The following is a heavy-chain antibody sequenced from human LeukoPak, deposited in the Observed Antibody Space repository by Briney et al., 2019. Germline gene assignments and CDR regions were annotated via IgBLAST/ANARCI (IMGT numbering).Heavy chain of an antibody. CDR1: GFTFSSYA. J-gene: IGHJ6*02. D-gene: IGHD4-23*01. Sequence: TGGSLRLSCAASGFTFSSYAMSWVRQAPGKGLEWVSAISGSGGSTYYADSVKGRFTISRDNSKNTLYLQMNSLRAEDTAVYYCAKDTDYGGNSEIYYYYYGMDVWGQGTTVTVSS. CDR3: AKDTDYGGNSEIYYYYYGMDV. CDR2: ISGSGGST. V-gene: IGHV3-23*01.